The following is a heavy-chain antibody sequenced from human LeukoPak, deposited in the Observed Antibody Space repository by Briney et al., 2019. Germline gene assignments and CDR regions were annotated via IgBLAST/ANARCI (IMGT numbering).Heavy chain of an antibody. D-gene: IGHD1-1*01. CDR1: GFTFSSYA. J-gene: IGHJ4*02. V-gene: IGHV3-23*01. CDR2: ISGSGGST. CDR3: AEDQQLQPFHY. Sequence: GGSLKLSCAASGFTFSSYAMSWVRQAPGKGLEWVSGISGSGGSTYYADSVKGRFTISRDNSKITLYLQMNSLRAEDTAMYYCAEDQQLQPFHYWGQGTLVTVSS.